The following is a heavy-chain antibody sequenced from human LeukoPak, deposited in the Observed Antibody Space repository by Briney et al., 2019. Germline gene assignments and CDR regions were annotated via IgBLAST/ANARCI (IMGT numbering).Heavy chain of an antibody. CDR3: ARDGVGATLSLFDY. D-gene: IGHD1-26*01. J-gene: IGHJ4*02. Sequence: SETLSLTCTVSGGSISSSSYYWGWIRQPPGKGLEWIGSIYYSGSTYYNPSLKSRVTISVDTSKNQFSLKLSSVTAAATAVYYCARDGVGATLSLFDYWGQGTLVTVSS. CDR1: GGSISSSSYY. CDR2: IYYSGST. V-gene: IGHV4-39*07.